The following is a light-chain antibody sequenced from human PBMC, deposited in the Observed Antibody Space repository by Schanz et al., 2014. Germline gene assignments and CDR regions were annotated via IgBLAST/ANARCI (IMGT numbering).Light chain of an antibody. CDR2: GAS. V-gene: IGKV3-20*01. Sequence: EIVMTQSPATLSVSPGERATLSCRASRGVSTNLAWYQQKPGQAPRLLIYGASSRATGIPDRFSGSGSGTDFTLTISRLEPEDFAVYYCQQYGSSPPMYTFGQGTKLEIK. CDR3: QQYGSSPPMYT. CDR1: RGVSTN. J-gene: IGKJ2*01.